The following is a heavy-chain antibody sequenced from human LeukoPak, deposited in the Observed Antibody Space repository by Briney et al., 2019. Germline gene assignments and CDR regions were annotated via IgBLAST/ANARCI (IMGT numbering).Heavy chain of an antibody. Sequence: QPGGSLRLSCAASGFTFSGYALSWVRQAPGKGLEWVSLISGSGGGTYYADSVKGRFNIFRDNSKNTQDLQMNSLRAEDTAVYYCAKTGTEDGYNIYFGHWGQGTLVTVSS. CDR2: ISGSGGGT. CDR1: GFTFSGYA. J-gene: IGHJ4*02. CDR3: AKTGTEDGYNIYFGH. V-gene: IGHV3-23*01. D-gene: IGHD5-24*01.